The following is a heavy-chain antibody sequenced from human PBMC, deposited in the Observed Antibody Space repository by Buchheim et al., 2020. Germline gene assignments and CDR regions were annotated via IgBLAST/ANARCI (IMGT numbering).Heavy chain of an antibody. D-gene: IGHD3-22*01. Sequence: EVQLMESGGGLVNPGGSLRLACAASGFTFSNYNMHWVRQAPGKGLEWVSSISGSSSHIYHADSLRGRITLSRDNATNSQYLQMNSLGVEDTAVYYCARNEAYYDRSGYFRYWGQGT. J-gene: IGHJ4*02. CDR1: GFTFSNYN. CDR2: ISGSSSHI. CDR3: ARNEAYYDRSGYFRY. V-gene: IGHV3-21*01.